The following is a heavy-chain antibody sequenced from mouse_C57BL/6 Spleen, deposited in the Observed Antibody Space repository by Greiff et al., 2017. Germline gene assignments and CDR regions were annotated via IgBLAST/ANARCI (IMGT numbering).Heavy chain of an antibody. J-gene: IGHJ1*03. CDR3: ARITTVGYFDV. Sequence: VQLQQPGAELVMPGASVKLSCKASGYTFTSYWMHWVKQRPGQGLEWIGEIDPSDSYTNYNQKFKGKATLTVDKSSSTAYMQLSSLTSEDSAVYYCARITTVGYFDVWGTGTTVTVSS. CDR1: GYTFTSYW. V-gene: IGHV1-69*01. CDR2: IDPSDSYT. D-gene: IGHD1-1*01.